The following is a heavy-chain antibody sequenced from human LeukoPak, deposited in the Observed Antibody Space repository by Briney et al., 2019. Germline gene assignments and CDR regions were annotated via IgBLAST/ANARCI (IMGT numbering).Heavy chain of an antibody. CDR2: ITSSGSTI. Sequence: PGGSLRLSCAASGFTFSGYEMNWVRQAPGKGLEWVSYITSSGSTIYYADSVKGRFTISRDNAKNSLYLQMNSLRAEDTAVYYCARRGAVAGTTDYWGQGTLVTVSS. V-gene: IGHV3-48*03. CDR3: ARRGAVAGTTDY. D-gene: IGHD6-19*01. CDR1: GFTFSGYE. J-gene: IGHJ4*02.